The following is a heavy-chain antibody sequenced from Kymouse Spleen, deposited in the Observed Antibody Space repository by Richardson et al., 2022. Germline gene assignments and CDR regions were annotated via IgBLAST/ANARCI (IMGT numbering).Heavy chain of an antibody. V-gene: IGHV4-59*01. J-gene: IGHJ4*02. CDR2: IYYSGST. CDR3: ARVAGYFDY. Sequence: QVQLQESGPGLVKPSETLSLTCTVSGGSISSYYWSWIRQPPGKGLEWIGYIYYSGSTNYNPSLKSRVTISVDTSKNQFSLKLSSVTAADTAVYYCARVAGYFDYWGQGTLVTVSS. CDR1: GGSISSYY. D-gene: IGHD6-19*01.